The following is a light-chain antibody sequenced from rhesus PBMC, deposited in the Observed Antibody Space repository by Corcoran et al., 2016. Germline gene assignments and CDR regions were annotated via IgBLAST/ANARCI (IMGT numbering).Light chain of an antibody. CDR2: KAS. CDR1: QTISSW. CDR3: QQYSSSPYS. Sequence: DIQMTQSPSSLSASVGDTVTITCRASQTISSWLAWYQQKQGKDPKLLIYKASTLQSGVPSRFSGSGSGTDFTLTISSLQSEDFATYYCQQYSSSPYSFGQGTKVEIK. J-gene: IGKJ2*01. V-gene: IGKV1-22*01.